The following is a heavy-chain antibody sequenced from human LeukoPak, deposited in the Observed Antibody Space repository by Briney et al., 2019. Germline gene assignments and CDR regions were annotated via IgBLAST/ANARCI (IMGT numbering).Heavy chain of an antibody. D-gene: IGHD2-21*02. CDR1: DYSISSAYY. V-gene: IGHV4-38-2*02. Sequence: SETLSLTCAVSDYSISSAYYWGWTRPPPGKGLEWMGSIYHSGSTDYNPSLKSRVTISVDTSKNQFSLKLRSVTAADTAVYYCARDQAYCGGDCYFDFGGQGTLVTVSA. J-gene: IGHJ4*02. CDR3: ARDQAYCGGDCYFDF. CDR2: IYHSGST.